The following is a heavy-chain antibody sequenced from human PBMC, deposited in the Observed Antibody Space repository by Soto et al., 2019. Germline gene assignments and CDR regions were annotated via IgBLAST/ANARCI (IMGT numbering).Heavy chain of an antibody. CDR1: GFTVSSNY. D-gene: IGHD3-22*01. CDR2: IYSGGST. CDR3: SSAHYYDSSGYFYDY. Sequence: GGSLRLSCAASGFTVSSNYMSWVRQAPGKGLEWVSVIYSGGSTYYADSVKGRFTISRDNSKNTLYLQMNSLRAEDTAVYSCSSAHYYDSSGYFYDYWGPGTLVTVSS. J-gene: IGHJ4*02. V-gene: IGHV3-53*01.